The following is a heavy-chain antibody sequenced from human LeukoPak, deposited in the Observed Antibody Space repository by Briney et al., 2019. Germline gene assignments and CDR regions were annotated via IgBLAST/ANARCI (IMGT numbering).Heavy chain of an antibody. Sequence: GGSLRLSCAASGFTFSDYSMNWVRQAPGKGLEWVSSIGSSGTNIYYADSVKGRFTVSRDNAQNSLYLQMNSLRAEDTAVYYCARYSVDSSGYPKLDYWGQGTLVIVFS. CDR3: ARYSVDSSGYPKLDY. J-gene: IGHJ4*02. D-gene: IGHD3-22*01. V-gene: IGHV3-21*01. CDR2: IGSSGTNI. CDR1: GFTFSDYS.